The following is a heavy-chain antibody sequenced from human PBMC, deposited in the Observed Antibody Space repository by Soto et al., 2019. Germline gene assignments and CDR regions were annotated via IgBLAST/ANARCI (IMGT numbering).Heavy chain of an antibody. J-gene: IGHJ2*01. CDR2: ISYDGSTQ. D-gene: IGHD4-4*01. CDR3: ARPMWRNDYNWGYFDL. Sequence: QVQLVESGGGVVQPGRSLRLSCAASGFTFSSYAMHWVRQAPGKGLEWVAFISYDGSTQYYADSVNGRFPISRDNSKNTLYLQMNSLRAEDTAVYYCARPMWRNDYNWGYFDLWGRGTLVTVSS. CDR1: GFTFSSYA. V-gene: IGHV3-30-3*01.